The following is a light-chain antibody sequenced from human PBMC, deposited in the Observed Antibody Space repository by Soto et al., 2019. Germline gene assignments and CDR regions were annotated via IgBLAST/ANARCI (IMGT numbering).Light chain of an antibody. CDR1: QAISSY. Sequence: DIQLTQSPSFLSASVGDRVTIACRASQAISSYLAWYQQRPGQAPKLLIFAASTLQSGVPSRFSGSGSATEFTLTISSLQPEDCATYYFQQLGSYPPWTFGQGTRVEIK. J-gene: IGKJ1*01. CDR3: QQLGSYPPWT. V-gene: IGKV1-9*01. CDR2: AAS.